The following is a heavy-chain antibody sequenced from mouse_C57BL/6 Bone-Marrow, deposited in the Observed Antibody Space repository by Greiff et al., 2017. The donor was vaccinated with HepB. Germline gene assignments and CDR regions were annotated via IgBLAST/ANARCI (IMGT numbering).Heavy chain of an antibody. J-gene: IGHJ1*03. CDR2: IDPETGGT. D-gene: IGHD2-3*01. V-gene: IGHV1-15*01. CDR1: GYTFTDYE. CDR3: KDDGYWYFDV. Sequence: QVQLQQSGAELVRPGASVTLSCKASGYTFTDYEMHWVKQTPVHGLEWIGAIDPETGGTAYNQKFKGKAILTADKSSSTAYMELRSLTSEDSAVYYCKDDGYWYFDVWGTGTTVTVSS.